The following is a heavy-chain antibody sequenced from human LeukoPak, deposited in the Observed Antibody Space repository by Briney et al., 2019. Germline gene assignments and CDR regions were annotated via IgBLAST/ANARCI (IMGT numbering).Heavy chain of an antibody. CDR3: ARHDSSSWYDFDY. J-gene: IGHJ4*02. CDR1: GYSFTSYW. D-gene: IGHD6-13*01. Sequence: GESLKISCKGSGYSFTSYWIGWMRQMPGKGLEWMGIIYPGDSDTRHSPSFQGQVTISADKSISTAYLQWSSLKASDTAMYYCARHDSSSWYDFDYWGQGTLVTVSS. CDR2: IYPGDSDT. V-gene: IGHV5-51*01.